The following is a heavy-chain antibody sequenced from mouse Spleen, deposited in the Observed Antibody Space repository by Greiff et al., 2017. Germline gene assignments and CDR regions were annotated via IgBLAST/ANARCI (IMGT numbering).Heavy chain of an antibody. CDR2: ISGGGSYT. CDR3: ARLSTVVTPWFAY. Sequence: EVKLMESGGGLVKPGGSLKLSCAASGFTFSSYGMSWVRQTPEKRLEWVATISGGGSYTYYPDSVKGRFTISRDNAKNNLYLQMSSLRSEDTALYYCARLSTVVTPWFAYWGQGTLVTVSA. CDR1: GFTFSSYG. J-gene: IGHJ3*01. D-gene: IGHD1-1*01. V-gene: IGHV5-9-2*01.